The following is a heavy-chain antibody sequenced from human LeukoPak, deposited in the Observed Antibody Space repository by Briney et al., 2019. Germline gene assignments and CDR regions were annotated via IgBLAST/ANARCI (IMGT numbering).Heavy chain of an antibody. J-gene: IGHJ5*02. CDR2: IIPIFGTA. V-gene: IGHV1-69*05. CDR1: GGTFSSYA. CDR3: ARTKPVVPAARINWFDP. D-gene: IGHD2-2*01. Sequence: SVKVSCKASGGTFSSYAISWVRQAPGQGLEWMGRIIPIFGTANYAQKFQGRVTITTDESTSTAYMELSRLRSDDTAVYYCARTKPVVPAARINWFDPWGQGTLVTVSS.